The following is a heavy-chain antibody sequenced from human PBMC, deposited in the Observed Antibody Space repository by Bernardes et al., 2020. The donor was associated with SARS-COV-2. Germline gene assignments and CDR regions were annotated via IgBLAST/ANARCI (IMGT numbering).Heavy chain of an antibody. V-gene: IGHV3-9*01. J-gene: IGHJ4*02. CDR1: GFTFDDYA. Sequence: GGSLRLSCAASGFTFDDYAMHWVRQAPGKGLEWVSGISWNSGSIGYADSVKGRFTISRDNAKNSLYLQMNSLRAEDTALYYCAKDMGLASPGYWGQGTLVTVSS. CDR2: ISWNSGSI. D-gene: IGHD1-26*01. CDR3: AKDMGLASPGY.